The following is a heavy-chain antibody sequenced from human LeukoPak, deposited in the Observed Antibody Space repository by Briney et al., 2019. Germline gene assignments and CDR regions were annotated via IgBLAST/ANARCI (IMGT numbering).Heavy chain of an antibody. V-gene: IGHV4-38-2*02. Sequence: PGGSLRLSCAASGFTFSSYAMSWVRQAPGKGLEWIGSIYHSGSTYYNPSLKSRVTISVDTSKNQFSLKLSSVTAADTAVYYCARDTSYYDSSGYYYAEWFDPWGQGTLVTVSS. CDR1: GFTFSSYA. D-gene: IGHD3-22*01. CDR2: IYHSGST. J-gene: IGHJ5*02. CDR3: ARDTSYYDSSGYYYAEWFDP.